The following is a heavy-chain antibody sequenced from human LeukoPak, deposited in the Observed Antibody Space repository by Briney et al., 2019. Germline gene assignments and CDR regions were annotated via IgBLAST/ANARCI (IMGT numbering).Heavy chain of an antibody. V-gene: IGHV3-21*01. J-gene: IGHJ4*02. CDR3: ARDSTYDSSGYDY. D-gene: IGHD3-22*01. Sequence: GGSLRLSCAASGFTFSSYSMNWVRQAPGRGLEWVSSISSSSSYIYYADSVKGRFTISRDNAKNSLYLQMNSLRAEDTAVYYCARDSTYDSSGYDYWGQGTLVTVSS. CDR2: ISSSSSYI. CDR1: GFTFSSYS.